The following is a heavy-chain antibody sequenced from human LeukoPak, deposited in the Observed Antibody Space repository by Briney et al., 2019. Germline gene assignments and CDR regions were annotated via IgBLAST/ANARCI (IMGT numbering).Heavy chain of an antibody. J-gene: IGHJ6*03. V-gene: IGHV3-11*04. CDR3: ARDPVYMDV. Sequence: GESLKISCAASGFTFSDYYMSWVRQAPGKGLEWVSYISSSGSTIYYADSVKGRFTISRDNAKNSLYLQMNSLRAEDTAVYYCARDPVYMDVWGKGTTVTVSS. CDR1: GFTFSDYY. CDR2: ISSSGSTI.